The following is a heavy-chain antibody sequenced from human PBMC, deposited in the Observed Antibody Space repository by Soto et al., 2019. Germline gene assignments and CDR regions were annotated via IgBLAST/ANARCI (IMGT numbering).Heavy chain of an antibody. CDR2: IIPISGTT. CDR1: GGTFSSDA. Sequence: QVQLVQSGAEVKKPGSSVKVSCKASGGTFSSDAIIWVRQAPGRGLEWMGGIIPISGTTNYAPKFQGRVTITADESTSTVYMELSSLRSEDTAVYYCARDACDMVRGVMGSFDYLGQGTLVTVSS. V-gene: IGHV1-69*01. D-gene: IGHD3-10*01. J-gene: IGHJ4*02. CDR3: ARDACDMVRGVMGSFDY.